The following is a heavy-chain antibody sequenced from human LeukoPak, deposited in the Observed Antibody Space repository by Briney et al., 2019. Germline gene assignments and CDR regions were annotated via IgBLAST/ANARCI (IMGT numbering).Heavy chain of an antibody. CDR2: IFPDDSDT. V-gene: IGHV5-51*01. D-gene: IGHD4-17*01. Sequence: GESLQISCRFSGFDFTRDWIGWVRLLPGKGLEWMGIIFPDDSDTRYSPSFQGQVTLSADKSISTAYLQWSSLKASDTAIYYCARRDPTTVTAFDYWGQGTLVTVSS. J-gene: IGHJ4*02. CDR1: GFDFTRDW. CDR3: ARRDPTTVTAFDY.